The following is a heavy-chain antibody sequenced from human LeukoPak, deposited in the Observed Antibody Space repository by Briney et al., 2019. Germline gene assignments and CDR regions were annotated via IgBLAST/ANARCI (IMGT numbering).Heavy chain of an antibody. D-gene: IGHD6-13*01. CDR3: AKDGDSSSWSRPIGC. J-gene: IGHJ4*02. CDR2: ISGSGGST. V-gene: IGHV3-23*01. Sequence: GGSLRLSCAASGFTFSSYAMGWVRQAPGKGLEWVSAISGSGGSTYYADSVKGRFTISRDNSKNTLYLQMNSLRAEDTAVYYCAKDGDSSSWSRPIGCWGQGTLVTVSS. CDR1: GFTFSSYA.